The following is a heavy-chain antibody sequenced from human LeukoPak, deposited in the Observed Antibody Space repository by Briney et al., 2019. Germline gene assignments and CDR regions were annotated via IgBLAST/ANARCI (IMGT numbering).Heavy chain of an antibody. CDR3: ARVGLAYCSGGSCYRDWFDP. D-gene: IGHD2-15*01. CDR1: GFTFSSYW. Sequence: GGSLRLSCAASGFTFSSYWMSWVRQAPGKGLEWVANIRQGGSEKYYVDSVKGRFTISRDNAKNSPYLQMNSLRAEDTAVYYCARVGLAYCSGGSCYRDWFDPWGQGTLVTVSS. CDR2: IRQGGSEK. J-gene: IGHJ5*02. V-gene: IGHV3-7*01.